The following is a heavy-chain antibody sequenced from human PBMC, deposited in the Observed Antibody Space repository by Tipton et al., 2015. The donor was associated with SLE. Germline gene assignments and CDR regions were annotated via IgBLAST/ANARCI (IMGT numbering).Heavy chain of an antibody. CDR3: AKGDATGTTHFFDH. J-gene: IGHJ4*02. V-gene: IGHV3-23*01. D-gene: IGHD4-17*01. Sequence: SLRLSCAASGFTFSNYVMSWVRQVPGKGLEWVSAISGGGDSTYYADSVEGRFTISRDNSKNMVHLDMNSLRVEDTAGYYCAKGDATGTTHFFDHWGQGTLVVVSS. CDR2: ISGGGDST. CDR1: GFTFSNYV.